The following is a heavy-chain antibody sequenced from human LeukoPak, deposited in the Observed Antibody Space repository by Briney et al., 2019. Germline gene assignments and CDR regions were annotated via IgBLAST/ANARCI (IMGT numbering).Heavy chain of an antibody. Sequence: GASVKVSCKASGFTFTSSAMQWVRQARGQRLEWIGWIVVGSGNTNYAQKFQKRVTITRDMSTSTAYMELSSLRSEDTAVYYCAASYYGSGSYYSISSYYYYYGMDVWGQGTTVTVSS. CDR1: GFTFTSSA. D-gene: IGHD3-10*01. CDR2: IVVGSGNT. V-gene: IGHV1-58*02. J-gene: IGHJ6*02. CDR3: AASYYGSGSYYSISSYYYYYGMDV.